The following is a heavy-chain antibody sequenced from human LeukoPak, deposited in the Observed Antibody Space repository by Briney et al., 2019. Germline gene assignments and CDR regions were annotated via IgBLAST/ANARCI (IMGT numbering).Heavy chain of an antibody. D-gene: IGHD1-26*01. V-gene: IGHV3-30*03. Sequence: QPGRSLRLSCAASGFTFSSYGMHWVRQAPGKGLEWVAVISYDGTNKYYADSVKGRFTISRDNSKNTLYLQMNSLRAEDTAVYYCARGSIVGARGVGDCWGQGTLVTVSS. CDR1: GFTFSSYG. CDR2: ISYDGTNK. CDR3: ARGSIVGARGVGDC. J-gene: IGHJ4*02.